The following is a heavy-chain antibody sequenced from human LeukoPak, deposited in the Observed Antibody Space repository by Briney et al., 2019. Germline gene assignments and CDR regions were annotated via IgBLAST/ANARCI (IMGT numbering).Heavy chain of an antibody. D-gene: IGHD2-21*01. Sequence: PGGSLRLSCAASGFKFSTYEMNSVRQAPGKGLEWVSYISSSGTTVYYADSVKGRFAISRDNAENSLFLQMNSLRAEDTAIYHCARDSLRSGEFDYWGQGTLVTVSA. CDR3: ARDSLRSGEFDY. CDR2: ISSSGTTV. J-gene: IGHJ4*02. V-gene: IGHV3-48*03. CDR1: GFKFSTYE.